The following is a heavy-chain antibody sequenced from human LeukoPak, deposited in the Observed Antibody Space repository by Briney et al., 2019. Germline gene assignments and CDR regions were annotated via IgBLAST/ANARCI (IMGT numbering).Heavy chain of an antibody. CDR3: ARDAFGDFSY. Sequence: GGSLRLSCVASGLSFGSYWMDWVRQAPGKGLEWVANIRKDGGDIHYVDSVKGRFTISRDNAKNSVYLQMHSLRAEDTAMYYCARDAFGDFSYWSQGILVTVSS. V-gene: IGHV3-7*01. CDR2: IRKDGGDI. J-gene: IGHJ4*02. CDR1: GLSFGSYW. D-gene: IGHD3-10*01.